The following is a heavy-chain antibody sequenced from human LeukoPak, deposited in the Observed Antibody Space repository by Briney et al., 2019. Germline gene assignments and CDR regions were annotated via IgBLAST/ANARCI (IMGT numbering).Heavy chain of an antibody. CDR2: ISAYNGNT. J-gene: IGHJ5*02. V-gene: IGHV1-18*01. CDR1: GYTYTSYG. CDR3: ARGNYGDYEDWFDP. D-gene: IGHD4-17*01. Sequence: GASVKVSCKASGYTYTSYGISWVRQAPGQGLEWMGWISAYNGNTNYAQKLQGRVTMTTDTSTSTAYMELRSLRSDDTAVYYCARGNYGDYEDWFDPWGQGTLVTVSS.